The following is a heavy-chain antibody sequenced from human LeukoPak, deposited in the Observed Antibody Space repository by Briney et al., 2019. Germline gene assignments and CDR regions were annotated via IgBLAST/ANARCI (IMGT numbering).Heavy chain of an antibody. CDR3: ARERREQLLPPYTRSLTYFDY. D-gene: IGHD2-2*01. Sequence: SETLSLTCAVYGGSFSGYYWSWIRQPPGKGLEWIGEINHSGSTNYNPSLKSRVTISVDTSKNQFSLKLSSVTAADTAVYYCARERREQLLPPYTRSLTYFDYWGQGTLVTVSS. V-gene: IGHV4-34*01. CDR1: GGSFSGYY. CDR2: INHSGST. J-gene: IGHJ4*02.